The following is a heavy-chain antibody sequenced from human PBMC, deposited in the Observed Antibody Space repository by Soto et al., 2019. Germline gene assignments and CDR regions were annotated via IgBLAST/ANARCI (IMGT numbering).Heavy chain of an antibody. Sequence: ASVKVSCKASGYTFTSYDINWVRQATGQGLEWMGWMNPNSGNTGYAQKFQGRVTMTRNTSISTAYMELSSLRSEDKAVYYCARGRDYDVSSGAASFGYWGQGTLVTVSS. CDR1: GYTFTSYD. CDR2: MNPNSGNT. V-gene: IGHV1-8*01. D-gene: IGHD3-22*01. CDR3: ARGRDYDVSSGAASFGY. J-gene: IGHJ4*02.